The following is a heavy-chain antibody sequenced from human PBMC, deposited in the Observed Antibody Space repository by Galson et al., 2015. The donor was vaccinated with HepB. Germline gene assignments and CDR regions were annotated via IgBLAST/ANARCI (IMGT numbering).Heavy chain of an antibody. CDR1: GGSISSGGYY. J-gene: IGHJ6*03. CDR3: ARQILGHYYYYMDV. CDR2: IYYSGST. D-gene: IGHD2-15*01. Sequence: TLSLTCTVSGGSISSGGYYWSWIRQHPGKGLEWIGYIYYSGSTYYNPSLKSRVTISVDTSKNQFSLKLSSVTAADTAVYYCARQILGHYYYYMDVWGKGTTVTVSS. V-gene: IGHV4-31*03.